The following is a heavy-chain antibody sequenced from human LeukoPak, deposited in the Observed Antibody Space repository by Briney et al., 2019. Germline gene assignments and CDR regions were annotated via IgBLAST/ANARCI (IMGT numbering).Heavy chain of an antibody. CDR3: ARGSSSGWSDFDY. D-gene: IGHD6-19*01. J-gene: IGHJ4*02. CDR1: GFTVRRNY. CDR2: IYSGGST. Sequence: GGSLRLSCAASGFTVRRNYMSWVRQAPGEGLGWVSVIYSGGSTYYADSVKGRFTISRDKSKNTLYLQMNSLRAEDTAVYYCARGSSSGWSDFDYWGQGTLVTVSS. V-gene: IGHV3-53*01.